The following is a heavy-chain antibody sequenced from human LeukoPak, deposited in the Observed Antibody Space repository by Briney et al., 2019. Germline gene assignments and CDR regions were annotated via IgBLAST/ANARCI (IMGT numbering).Heavy chain of an antibody. Sequence: SETLFLTCTVSGGSISSYYWSWIRQPPGKGLEWIGYIYYSGSTNYNPSLKSRVTISVDTSKNQFSLKLSSVTAADTAVYYCARDVEQLAGYWGQGTLVTVSS. CDR1: GGSISSYY. J-gene: IGHJ4*02. CDR3: ARDVEQLAGY. D-gene: IGHD6-6*01. CDR2: IYYSGST. V-gene: IGHV4-59*12.